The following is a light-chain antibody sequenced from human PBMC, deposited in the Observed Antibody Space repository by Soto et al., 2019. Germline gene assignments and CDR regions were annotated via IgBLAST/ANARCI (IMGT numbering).Light chain of an antibody. CDR2: DAS. J-gene: IGKJ2*01. Sequence: EIVLTQSPDTLSLSPGERATLSCRASQSVGSSLAWYQQKPGQAPRLLIYDASNRATGIPARFSGSGSGTDFTLTISSLEPEDFAVYYCQQYGGSPLVTFGQGTKLEIK. V-gene: IGKV3-11*01. CDR3: QQYGGSPLVT. CDR1: QSVGSS.